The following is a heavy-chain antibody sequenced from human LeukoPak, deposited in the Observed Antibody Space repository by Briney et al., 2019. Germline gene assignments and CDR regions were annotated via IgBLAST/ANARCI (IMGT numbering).Heavy chain of an antibody. CDR1: GGSFSGYY. V-gene: IGHV4-34*01. Sequence: SETLSLTCAVYGGSFSGYYWSWIRQPPGKGLEWIGEINHSGSTNYNPSLKSRVTISVDTSKNQFSLKLSSVTAADTAVYYCARARGYYWDYWGQGTLVTVPS. CDR3: ARARGYYWDY. J-gene: IGHJ4*02. CDR2: INHSGST. D-gene: IGHD3-22*01.